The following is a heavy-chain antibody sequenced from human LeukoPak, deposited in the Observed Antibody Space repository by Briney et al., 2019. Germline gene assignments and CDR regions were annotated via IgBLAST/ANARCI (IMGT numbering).Heavy chain of an antibody. Sequence: GGSLRLSCAASGFTFSTYVMTWVRQAPGKGLEWVSEISESGGSTYYADSVKGRSTISRDNSKNTLYLEMNSLRAEDTAAYYCAKVRVKGYYYGMDVWGQGTTVTVSS. CDR2: ISESGGST. J-gene: IGHJ6*02. CDR3: AKVRVKGYYYGMDV. D-gene: IGHD4-11*01. V-gene: IGHV3-23*01. CDR1: GFTFSTYV.